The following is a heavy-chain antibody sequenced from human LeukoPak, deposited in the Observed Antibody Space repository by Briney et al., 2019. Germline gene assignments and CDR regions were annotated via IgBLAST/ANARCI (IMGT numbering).Heavy chain of an antibody. CDR1: DDSISSYY. D-gene: IGHD6-13*01. V-gene: IGHV4-38-2*02. Sequence: SETLSLTCTVSDDSISSYYWSWIRQPPGKGLEWIGSIYHSGSTYYNPSLKSRVTISVDTSKNQFSLKLSSVTAADTAVYYCARLDSSSWSNPFDYWGQGTLVTVSS. CDR2: IYHSGST. CDR3: ARLDSSSWSNPFDY. J-gene: IGHJ4*02.